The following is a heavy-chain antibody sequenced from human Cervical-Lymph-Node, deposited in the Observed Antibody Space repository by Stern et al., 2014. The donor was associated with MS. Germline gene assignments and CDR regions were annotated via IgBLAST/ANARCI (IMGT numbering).Heavy chain of an antibody. CDR1: GYSFTANW. D-gene: IGHD4-11*01. Sequence: EVQLVESGAEVKKPGESLKISCKGSGYSFTANWIAWVRQMPGKGLEWMWIIYPGDSDTRYSPSFQGQVTISADKSISTAYLQWSSLKASDTAMYYCARDYSDYAFDYWGQGTLVTVSS. J-gene: IGHJ4*02. CDR3: ARDYSDYAFDY. CDR2: IYPGDSDT. V-gene: IGHV5-51*01.